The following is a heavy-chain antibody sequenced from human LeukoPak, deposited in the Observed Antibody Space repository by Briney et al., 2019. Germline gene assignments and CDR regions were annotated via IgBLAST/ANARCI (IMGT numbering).Heavy chain of an antibody. CDR1: GYTFTGQY. J-gene: IGHJ3*02. Sequence: ASVNVSCKASGYTFTGQYIHWARQAPEQGLEWMGLLNPNSGATTYAQKFQGRVTVTRDTSISTAYMDLSRLTSDDTAVYYCARDASTREGFKTFAFDIWGQGTTVTVSS. CDR3: ARDASTREGFKTFAFDI. V-gene: IGHV1-2*02. D-gene: IGHD5-24*01. CDR2: LNPNSGAT.